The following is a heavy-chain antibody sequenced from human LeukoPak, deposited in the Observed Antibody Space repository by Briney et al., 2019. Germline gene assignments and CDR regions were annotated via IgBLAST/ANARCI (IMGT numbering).Heavy chain of an antibody. V-gene: IGHV3-23*01. D-gene: IGHD5-24*01. CDR2: ISGSGSST. CDR3: AKEMATIRAFDF. CDR1: GFTFSTYA. Sequence: GGSLRLSCAASGFTFSTYAMSWVRQAPGKGLECVSVISGSGSSTYYADSVKGRFTISRDNSKNTLYLQMNSLRAEDTAVYYCAKEMATIRAFDFWGQGTMFTVSS. J-gene: IGHJ3*01.